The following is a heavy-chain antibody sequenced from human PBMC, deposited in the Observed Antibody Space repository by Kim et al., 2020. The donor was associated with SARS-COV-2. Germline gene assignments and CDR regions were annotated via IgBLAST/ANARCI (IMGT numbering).Heavy chain of an antibody. J-gene: IGHJ2*01. D-gene: IGHD5-12*01. V-gene: IGHV3-33*05. CDR3: ARDKTDGYNSAYWYFDL. Sequence: GGSLRLSCAASRFTFSSYGMHWVRQAPGKGLEWVAVISYDGSNKYYADSVKGRFTISRDNSKNTLYLQMNSLRAEDTAVYYCARDKTDGYNSAYWYFDLWGRGTLVTVSS. CDR2: ISYDGSNK. CDR1: RFTFSSYG.